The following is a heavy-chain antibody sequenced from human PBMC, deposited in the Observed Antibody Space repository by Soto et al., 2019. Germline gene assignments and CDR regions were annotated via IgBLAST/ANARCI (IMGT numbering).Heavy chain of an antibody. D-gene: IGHD7-27*01. CDR1: GGSISSRGYY. Sequence: SETLSLTCTVSGGSISSRGYYWGWIRQPPGKGLEWIGSIYYSGSTYNNPSLTSRVTISVDTSNNQFSLKLSSVSAVDTAVYYCARGPSGDKVDYWGQGTLVTVSS. V-gene: IGHV4-39*07. CDR2: IYYSGST. CDR3: ARGPSGDKVDY. J-gene: IGHJ4*02.